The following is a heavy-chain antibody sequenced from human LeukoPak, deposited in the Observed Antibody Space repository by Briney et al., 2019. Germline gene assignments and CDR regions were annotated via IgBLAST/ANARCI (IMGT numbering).Heavy chain of an antibody. CDR2: IYTTGST. Sequence: SETLSLTCTVSGGSISSYYWSWIRQPAGKGLEWIGRIYTTGSTSYNPPLKSRVTMSVDTSKNQFSLKLSSVTAADTAVYYCARGIAAAAKQGGFDYWGQGTLVTVSS. CDR1: GGSISSYY. CDR3: ARGIAAAAKQGGFDY. J-gene: IGHJ4*02. V-gene: IGHV4-4*07. D-gene: IGHD6-13*01.